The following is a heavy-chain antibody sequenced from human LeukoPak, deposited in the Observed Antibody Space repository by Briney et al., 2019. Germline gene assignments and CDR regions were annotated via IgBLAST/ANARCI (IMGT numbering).Heavy chain of an antibody. Sequence: PGGSLRLSCAASGFTFSSYAMSWVRQAPGKGLEWVSAISGSGGSTYYADSVKGRFTISRDNSKNTLYLQMNSLRAEDTAVYCCAKDLWFGEYTYYFDYWGQGTLVTVSS. D-gene: IGHD3-10*01. CDR3: AKDLWFGEYTYYFDY. CDR2: ISGSGGST. CDR1: GFTFSSYA. J-gene: IGHJ4*02. V-gene: IGHV3-23*01.